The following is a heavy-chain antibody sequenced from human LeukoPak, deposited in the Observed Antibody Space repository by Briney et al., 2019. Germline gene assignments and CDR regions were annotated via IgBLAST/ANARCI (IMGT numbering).Heavy chain of an antibody. CDR3: ATRAVADDY. CDR2: SST. V-gene: IGHV3-NL1*01. Sequence: SSTFYADSVKGQFTISRDNSKNTLYLQMNSLRAEDTAVYYCATRAVADDYWGQGTLVTVSS. J-gene: IGHJ4*02. D-gene: IGHD6-19*01.